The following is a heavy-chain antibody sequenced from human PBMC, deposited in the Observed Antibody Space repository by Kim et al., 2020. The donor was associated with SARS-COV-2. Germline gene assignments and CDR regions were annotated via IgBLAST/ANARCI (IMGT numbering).Heavy chain of an antibody. CDR2: LYYSGRT. D-gene: IGHD2-2*01. Sequence: SETLSLTCTVSGGSISTSSYYWGWVRQPPGKGLEWIGSLYYSGRTYYNASLKSRVTISVDTSKNQFSLRLSSVTAADTAVYYCARHSPIEIPAAGPWFDPWGQGTLVTVSS. CDR1: GGSISTSSYY. J-gene: IGHJ5*02. CDR3: ARHSPIEIPAAGPWFDP. V-gene: IGHV4-39*01.